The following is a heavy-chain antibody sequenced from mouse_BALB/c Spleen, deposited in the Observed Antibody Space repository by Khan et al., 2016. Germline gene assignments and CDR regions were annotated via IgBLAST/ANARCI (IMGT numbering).Heavy chain of an antibody. V-gene: IGHV3-2*02. CDR3: ARTARIKY. J-gene: IGHJ2*01. D-gene: IGHD1-2*01. CDR1: GYSITSGYG. Sequence: EVQLQESGPGLVKPSQSLSLTCTVTGYSITSGYGWNWIRQFPGNKLEWMGYISYSGGTTYNPSLKSRISITRDTSKNQFFLQLNSVTTEDTATYYCARTARIKYWGQGTTLTVSS. CDR2: ISYSGGT.